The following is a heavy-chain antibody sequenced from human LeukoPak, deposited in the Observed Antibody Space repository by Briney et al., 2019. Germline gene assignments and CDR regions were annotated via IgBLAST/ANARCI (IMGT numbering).Heavy chain of an antibody. Sequence: ASVKVSCKVSGNSLRDTSIHRVRQAPGQWLEWMGGFEPEDGEPIFAQTFQGRLSMTEDTSTDTAHMELSSLTVEDTAVYCATADKWEPLDYWGQGTLVTVSS. CDR2: FEPEDGEP. V-gene: IGHV1-24*01. D-gene: IGHD1-26*01. CDR1: GNSLRDTS. CDR3: TADKWEPLDY. J-gene: IGHJ4*02.